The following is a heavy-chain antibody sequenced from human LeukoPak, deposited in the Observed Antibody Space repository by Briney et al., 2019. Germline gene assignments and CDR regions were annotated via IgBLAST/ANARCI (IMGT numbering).Heavy chain of an antibody. CDR2: ISSSGSTI. V-gene: IGHV3-11*01. D-gene: IGHD3-22*01. CDR3: ARVPPYYHDSSGSLYAFDI. Sequence: PGGTLRLSCAASGFTCSDYYMSWTRQAPRKGLEWVPYISSSGSTIYYAASVKGRFTISRDNAKNPLYLQMHSLRAEHTAVHYSARVPPYYHDSSGSLYAFDIWGQGTMVTVSS. CDR1: GFTCSDYY. J-gene: IGHJ3*02.